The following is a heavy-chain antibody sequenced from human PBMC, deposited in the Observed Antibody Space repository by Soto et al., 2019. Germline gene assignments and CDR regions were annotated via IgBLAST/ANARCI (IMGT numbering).Heavy chain of an antibody. V-gene: IGHV3-23*01. CDR1: GFTFSSYA. CDR3: ASAGYSSSWYYYYGMDV. CDR2: ISGSGGST. Sequence: GGSLRLPCAASGFTFSSYAMSWVRQAPGKGLEWVSAISGSGGSTYYADSVKGRFTISRDNSKNTLYLQMNSLRAEDTAVYYCASAGYSSSWYYYYGMDVWGQGTTVTVSS. J-gene: IGHJ6*02. D-gene: IGHD6-13*01.